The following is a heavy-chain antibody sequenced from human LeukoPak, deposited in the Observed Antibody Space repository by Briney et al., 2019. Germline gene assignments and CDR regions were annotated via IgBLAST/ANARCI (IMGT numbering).Heavy chain of an antibody. Sequence: PSETLSLTCAAYGGSFSGYYWSWIRQPPGKGLEWIGEINHSGSTNYNPSLKSRVTISVDTSKKQFSLRLSSVTAADTAVYYCATTVDTAMVTTFDYWGQGTLVTVSS. J-gene: IGHJ4*02. D-gene: IGHD5-18*01. CDR3: ATTVDTAMVTTFDY. CDR1: GGSFSGYY. V-gene: IGHV4-34*01. CDR2: INHSGST.